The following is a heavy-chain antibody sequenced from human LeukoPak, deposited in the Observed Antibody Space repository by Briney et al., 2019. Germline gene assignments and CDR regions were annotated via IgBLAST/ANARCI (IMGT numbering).Heavy chain of an antibody. D-gene: IGHD3-3*01. CDR3: AKDNDFWSGYIDY. Sequence: PGGSLRLSCAASGFTFDDYAMHWVRQAPGKGLEWVSGISWNSGSIGYADSVKGRFTISRDNAKNSLYLQMNSLRAEDTALYYCAKDNDFWSGYIDYWGQGTLVTVSS. CDR1: GFTFDDYA. CDR2: ISWNSGSI. J-gene: IGHJ4*02. V-gene: IGHV3-9*01.